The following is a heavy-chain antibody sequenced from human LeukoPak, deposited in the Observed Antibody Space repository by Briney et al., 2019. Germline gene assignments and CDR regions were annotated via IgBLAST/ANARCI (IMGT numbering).Heavy chain of an antibody. V-gene: IGHV3-23*01. D-gene: IGHD6-19*01. Sequence: PGGSLRLSCAASGFTFSSYAMSWVRQAPGKGLEWVSAISGSGGSTYYADSVKGRFTISRDNSKNTLYLQMNSLRAEDTAVYYCAKDSPQWLVGDADSPIYGGYYFDYWGQGTLVTVSS. J-gene: IGHJ4*02. CDR1: GFTFSSYA. CDR3: AKDSPQWLVGDADSPIYGGYYFDY. CDR2: ISGSGGST.